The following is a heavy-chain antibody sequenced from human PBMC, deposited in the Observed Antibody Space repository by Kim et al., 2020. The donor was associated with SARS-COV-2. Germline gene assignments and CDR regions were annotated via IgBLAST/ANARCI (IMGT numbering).Heavy chain of an antibody. J-gene: IGHJ4*01. CDR1: GFTFSSYA. V-gene: IGHV3-23*01. Sequence: GSLRLSCAASGFTFSSYAMSWVRQAPGKGLEWVSSIGDRGHSTYYADSVKGRFTISRDNSKNTLYLQMNSLSADDTAVYYCAKVIYGSGSYGGTIDYWG. CDR2: IGDRGHST. CDR3: AKVIYGSGSYGGTIDY. D-gene: IGHD3-10*01.